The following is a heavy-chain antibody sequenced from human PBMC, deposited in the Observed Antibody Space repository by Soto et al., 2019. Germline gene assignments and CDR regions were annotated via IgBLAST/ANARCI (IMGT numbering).Heavy chain of an antibody. J-gene: IGHJ4*02. D-gene: IGHD3-16*01. V-gene: IGHV4-59*01. CDR2: IYYDGST. CDR3: ARVPFY. Sequence: SETLSLTCTVSGGSISTYYWSWIRQPPGKGLEWIGYIYYDGSTSYNPSLRSRVTISVDTSKNQFSLILSSVTSADTAVYYCARVPFYWGQGTLVTVSS. CDR1: GGSISTYY.